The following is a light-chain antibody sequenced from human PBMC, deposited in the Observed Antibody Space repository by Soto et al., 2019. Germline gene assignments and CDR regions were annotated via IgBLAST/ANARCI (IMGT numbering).Light chain of an antibody. CDR2: AAS. V-gene: IGKV1-39*01. Sequence: QVANTSSAVPGAGGESRSRRWRASQSISRWLAWYQQKPGKAPKLLIYAASSLQSGVPSRFSGSGSGTDFTITISRLRPEDLVTYYSQQRYSPPWTFPQGTKVDIK. CDR1: QSISRW. CDR3: QQRYSPPWT. J-gene: IGKJ1*01.